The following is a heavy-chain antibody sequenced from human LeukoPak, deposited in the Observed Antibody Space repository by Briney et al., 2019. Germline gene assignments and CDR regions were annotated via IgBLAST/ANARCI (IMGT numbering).Heavy chain of an antibody. Sequence: SQTLSLTCTVSGGSISSGSYYWSWIRQPAGKGLEWIGRIYTSGSTNYNPSLKSRVTMSVDTSKNQFSLKLSSVTAADTAVYYCARDTGDHSPFDYWGQGTLVTVSS. J-gene: IGHJ4*02. CDR1: GGSISSGSYY. D-gene: IGHD2-21*02. CDR2: IYTSGST. CDR3: ARDTGDHSPFDY. V-gene: IGHV4-61*02.